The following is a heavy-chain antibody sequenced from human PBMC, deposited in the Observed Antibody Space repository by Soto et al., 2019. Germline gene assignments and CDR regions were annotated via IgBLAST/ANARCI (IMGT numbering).Heavy chain of an antibody. D-gene: IGHD5-12*01. Sequence: QVQLVESGGGVVQPGRSLRLSCAASGFTFSSYGMHWVRQAPGKGLEWVAVISYDGSNKYYADSVKGRFTISRDNSKNTLYLQMNSLRAEDTAVYYCAKERYSGYAFDYWGQGTLVTVSS. CDR3: AKERYSGYAFDY. J-gene: IGHJ4*02. CDR2: ISYDGSNK. V-gene: IGHV3-30*18. CDR1: GFTFSSYG.